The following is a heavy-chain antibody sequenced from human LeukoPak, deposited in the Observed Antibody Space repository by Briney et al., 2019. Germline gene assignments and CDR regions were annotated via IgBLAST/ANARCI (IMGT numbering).Heavy chain of an antibody. CDR3: ARDARFLEEKYLDY. J-gene: IGHJ4*02. D-gene: IGHD3-3*01. CDR2: INPNSGGT. Sequence: ASVKVSCKASGYTFTGYYMHWVRQAPGQGLEWMGWINPNSGGTNYAQKFQGRVTMTRDTSTSTVYMELSSLRSEDTAVYYCARDARFLEEKYLDYWGQGTLVTVSS. CDR1: GYTFTGYY. V-gene: IGHV1-2*02.